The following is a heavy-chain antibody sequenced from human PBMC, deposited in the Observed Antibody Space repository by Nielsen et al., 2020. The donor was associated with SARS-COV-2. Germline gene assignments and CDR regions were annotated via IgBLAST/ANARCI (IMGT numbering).Heavy chain of an antibody. J-gene: IGHJ4*02. Sequence: VSVKVSCKASGYTFRSYGINWVRQAPGQGLEWMGWISGYSGNTNYAQRLQGRVTMTTDTSTSTAYMELRGLRSDDTAVYYCARDRDTVRARSNWNDYGYWGQGTLVTVSS. CDR1: GYTFRSYG. CDR2: ISGYSGNT. V-gene: IGHV1-18*01. D-gene: IGHD1-20*01. CDR3: ARDRDTVRARSNWNDYGY.